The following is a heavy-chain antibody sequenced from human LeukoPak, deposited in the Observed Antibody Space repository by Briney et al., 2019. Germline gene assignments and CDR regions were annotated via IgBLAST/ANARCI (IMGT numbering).Heavy chain of an antibody. CDR2: ISGSGGST. J-gene: IGHJ4*02. CDR3: ARAPGVEMATILAY. Sequence: GGSLRLSCAASGFTFSSYAMSWVRQAPGKGLEWVSAISGSGGSTYYADSVKGRFTISRDNSKNTLYLQMNSLRAEDTAVYYCARAPGVEMATILAYWGRGTLVTVSS. V-gene: IGHV3-23*01. D-gene: IGHD5-24*01. CDR1: GFTFSSYA.